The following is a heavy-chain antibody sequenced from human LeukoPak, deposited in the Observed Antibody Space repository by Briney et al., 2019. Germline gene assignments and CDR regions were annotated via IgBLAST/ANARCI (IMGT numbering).Heavy chain of an antibody. J-gene: IGHJ5*02. CDR1: GGTFSSYA. CDR2: IIPIFGTA. Sequence: SVKVSCKASGGTFSSYAISWVRQAPGQGLEWMGGIIPIFGTANYAQKFRGRVTITADESTSTAYMELSSLRSEDTAVYYCARDRANCSSTSCYVRWVGWFDPWGQGTLVTVSS. CDR3: ARDRANCSSTSCYVRWVGWFDP. V-gene: IGHV1-69*13. D-gene: IGHD2-2*01.